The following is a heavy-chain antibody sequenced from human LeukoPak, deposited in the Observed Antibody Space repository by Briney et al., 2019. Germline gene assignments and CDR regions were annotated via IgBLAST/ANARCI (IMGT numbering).Heavy chain of an antibody. CDR3: ARGRPYSGGYHLDY. D-gene: IGHD1-26*01. CDR2: IYYSGST. CDR1: GDSTSSDRYY. J-gene: IGHJ4*02. Sequence: SETLSLTCTVSGDSTSSDRYYGGWVRQPPGKGLEWIGNIYYSGSTCYNPSLKSRVTMSVDTSKNQFFLKLNSVTAADTAVYYCARGRPYSGGYHLDYWGQGTLVTVSA. V-gene: IGHV4-39*01.